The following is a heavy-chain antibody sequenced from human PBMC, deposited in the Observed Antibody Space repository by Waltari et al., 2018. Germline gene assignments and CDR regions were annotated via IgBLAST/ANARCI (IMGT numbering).Heavy chain of an antibody. CDR2: VYSSGSP. D-gene: IGHD3-10*01. CDR1: GGSVRVGIYY. Sequence: QVQLQESGPRLVKPSETLSLTCTVSGGSVRVGIYYWAWIRQPPGKGLEWIGSVYSSGSPNYKSSLKSRVTMSVDMSKNQFSLRLTSVTAADTATYYCARQSYGSGTYEFDFWGQGALVTVSS. V-gene: IGHV4-39*01. J-gene: IGHJ4*02. CDR3: ARQSYGSGTYEFDF.